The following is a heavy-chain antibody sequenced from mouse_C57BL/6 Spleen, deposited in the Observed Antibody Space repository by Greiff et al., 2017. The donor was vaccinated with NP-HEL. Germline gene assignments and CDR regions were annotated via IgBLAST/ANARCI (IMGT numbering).Heavy chain of an antibody. CDR1: GFTFSSYA. D-gene: IGHD2-1*01. J-gene: IGHJ4*01. CDR3: ARDRELYGNYWAMDY. CDR2: ISDGGSYT. V-gene: IGHV5-4*01. Sequence: EVQLVESGGGLVKPGGSLKLSCAASGFTFSSYAMSWVRQTPEKRLEWVATISDGGSYTYYPDNVKGRFTISRDNAKNNLYLQMSHLKSEDTAMYYCARDRELYGNYWAMDYWGQGTSVTVSS.